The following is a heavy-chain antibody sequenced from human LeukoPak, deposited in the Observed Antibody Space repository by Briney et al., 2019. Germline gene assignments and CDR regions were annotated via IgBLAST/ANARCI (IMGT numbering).Heavy chain of an antibody. Sequence: GGSLRLSCAASGFTFKNAWMSWVRQGPGKGLEWVGRLKSKTDGETTDYAAPVKGRFAISRDDSINTLYLQMNSLKTEDTAGYYCTTELYPGYSYDPCFDNCGQGTLVAVSS. V-gene: IGHV3-15*01. CDR2: LKSKTDGETT. CDR3: TTELYPGYSYDPCFDN. CDR1: GFTFKNAW. J-gene: IGHJ4*02. D-gene: IGHD5-18*01.